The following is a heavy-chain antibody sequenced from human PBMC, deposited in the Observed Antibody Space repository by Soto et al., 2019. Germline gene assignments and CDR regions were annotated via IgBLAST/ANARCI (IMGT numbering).Heavy chain of an antibody. J-gene: IGHJ6*01. CDR2: INAGNGNT. V-gene: IGHV1-3*01. Sequence: ASVKVACKASGYTFTSYAMHLVRHAPVQRLEWMGCINAGNGNTKYSQKLQGRVTITRDTSASTAYMELSSLRSEDTALYYCARLRDFYYQHGIAVPGRGTTGTGS. CDR1: GYTFTSYA. CDR3: ARLRDFYYQHGIAV.